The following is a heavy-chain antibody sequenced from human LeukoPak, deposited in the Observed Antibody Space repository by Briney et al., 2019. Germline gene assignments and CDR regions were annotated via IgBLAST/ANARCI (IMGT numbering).Heavy chain of an antibody. CDR1: GFTFNIYW. CDR3: ARFRNFVSDI. J-gene: IGHJ3*02. V-gene: IGHV3-7*05. Sequence: GGSLRLSCAASGFTFNIYWMSWVRQAPGKGLEWVANIKQDGSEKYYVDSVKGRFTISRDNAKNSLYLQMNSLRAEDTAVYYCARFRNFVSDIWGQGTMVTVSS. D-gene: IGHD3-16*01. CDR2: IKQDGSEK.